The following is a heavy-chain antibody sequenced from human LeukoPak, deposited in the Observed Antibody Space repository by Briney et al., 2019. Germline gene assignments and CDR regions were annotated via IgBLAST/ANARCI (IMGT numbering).Heavy chain of an antibody. V-gene: IGHV4-31*03. CDR2: IYYSGST. Sequence: SQTLSLTCTVSGGSISSGGYYWSWIRQHPGEGLEWIGYIYYSGSTYYNPSLKSRVTISVDTSKNQFSLKLSSVTAADTAVYYCARGSGSYFGNFDYWGQGTLVTVSS. D-gene: IGHD1-26*01. J-gene: IGHJ4*02. CDR3: ARGSGSYFGNFDY. CDR1: GGSISSGGYY.